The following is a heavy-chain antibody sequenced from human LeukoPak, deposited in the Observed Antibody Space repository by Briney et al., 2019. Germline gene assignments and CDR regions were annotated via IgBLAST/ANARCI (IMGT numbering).Heavy chain of an antibody. CDR2: INTGNGHT. V-gene: IGHV1-3*04. CDR1: GYTFTTYT. D-gene: IGHD1-26*01. J-gene: IGHJ4*02. CDR3: VRDSGGSYYYPSDY. Sequence: ASVKVSCKASGYTFTTYTIHWVRQAPGQRLEWMGWINTGNGHTKYSQELQGRVTITRDTSASTAYMELSSLRSDDTAVYYCVRDSGGSYYYPSDYWGQGTLVTVSS.